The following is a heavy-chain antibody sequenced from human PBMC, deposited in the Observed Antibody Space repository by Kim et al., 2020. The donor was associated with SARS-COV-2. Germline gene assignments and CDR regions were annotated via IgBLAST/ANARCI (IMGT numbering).Heavy chain of an antibody. CDR1: GYTFTSYG. V-gene: IGHV1-18*01. CDR3: ARDRGAGGTMVRGVIYYYGMDV. D-gene: IGHD3-10*01. CDR2: ISAYNGNT. J-gene: IGHJ6*02. Sequence: ASVKVSCKASGYTFTSYGISWVRQAPGQGLEWMGWISAYNGNTNYAQKLQGRVTMTTDTSTSTAYMELRSLRSDDTAVYYCARDRGAGGTMVRGVIYYYGMDVWGQGTTVTVSS.